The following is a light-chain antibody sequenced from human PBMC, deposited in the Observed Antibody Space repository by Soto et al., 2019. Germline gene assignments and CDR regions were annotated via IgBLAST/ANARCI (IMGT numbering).Light chain of an antibody. V-gene: IGKV1-39*01. Sequence: DIQMTQSPSSLSASVGDRVTITCRASQSISRLLNWYEQKPGTVPKLLIHDASSLRSGVPSRFSGSGSGTDFTLTISNLQPEDFATYYCQQSAGTPVTFGGGTKVEMK. CDR1: QSISRL. CDR3: QQSAGTPVT. J-gene: IGKJ4*01. CDR2: DAS.